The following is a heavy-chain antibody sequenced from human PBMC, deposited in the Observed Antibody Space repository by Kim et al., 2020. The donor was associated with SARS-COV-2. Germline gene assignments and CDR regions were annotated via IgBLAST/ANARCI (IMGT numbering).Heavy chain of an antibody. Sequence: GGSLRLSCVASEFTFSKYWMHWVRQAPGKGLVWVSRINSDGSSTNYADSVKGRFTISRDNAKNTLYLQMNSLRAEDTAVYHCVRGGVGLSTSSDYWGQGTLVTVSS. CDR1: EFTFSKYW. CDR3: VRGGVGLSTSSDY. CDR2: INSDGSST. J-gene: IGHJ4*02. V-gene: IGHV3-74*01. D-gene: IGHD1-26*01.